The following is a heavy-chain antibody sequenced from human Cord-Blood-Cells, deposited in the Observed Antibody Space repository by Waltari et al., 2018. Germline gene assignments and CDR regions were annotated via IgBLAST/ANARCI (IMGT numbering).Heavy chain of an antibody. CDR1: DGLFTSSSYY. Sequence: LQLQASVPGLVNPSEPLSLTCTVPDGLFTSSSYYWGWIRQPPGKGLEWVGSIYYSGSTYYNPSLKDRVTISVDTAKNQFSVELSSVTAADTAVYYCATSEGCSGGSCYPYNWFDPWGQGTLVTVSS. CDR2: IYYSGST. CDR3: ATSEGCSGGSCYPYNWFDP. D-gene: IGHD2-15*01. J-gene: IGHJ5*02. V-gene: IGHV4-39*01.